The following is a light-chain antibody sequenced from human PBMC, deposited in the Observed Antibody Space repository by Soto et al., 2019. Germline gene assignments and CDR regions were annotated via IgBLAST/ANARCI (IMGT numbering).Light chain of an antibody. CDR2: GAS. V-gene: IGKV3-20*01. CDR1: QSVSINY. Sequence: EIVLTQSPGTLSLSPGERATLSCRASQSVSINYLAWYQQKPGQAPRLLIYGASSRATGVPDRFSGSGSGTDFTLIISSLEPEDFAVYYCQQYGDSPRVTFGPGTKVDIK. J-gene: IGKJ3*01. CDR3: QQYGDSPRVT.